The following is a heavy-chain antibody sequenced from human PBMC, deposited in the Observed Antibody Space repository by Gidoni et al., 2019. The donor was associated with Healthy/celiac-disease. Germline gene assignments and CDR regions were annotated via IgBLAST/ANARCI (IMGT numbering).Heavy chain of an antibody. CDR2: INHSGST. D-gene: IGHD5-18*01. CDR1: GGSFSGYY. CDR3: ARGPRYSYGPSHDY. Sequence: QVQLQQWGAGLLKPSATLSLTCAVYGGSFSGYYWSWIRQPPGKGLEWIGEINHSGSTNYNPSLKSRVTISVDTSKNQFSLKLSSVTAADTAVYYCARGPRYSYGPSHDYWGQGTLVTVSS. V-gene: IGHV4-34*01. J-gene: IGHJ4*02.